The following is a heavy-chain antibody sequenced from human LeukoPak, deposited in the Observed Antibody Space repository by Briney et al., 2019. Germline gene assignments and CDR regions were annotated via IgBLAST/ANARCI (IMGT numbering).Heavy chain of an antibody. J-gene: IGHJ4*02. CDR2: INHSGST. CDR1: GGSFSGYY. D-gene: IGHD3-10*01. V-gene: IGHV4-34*01. Sequence: SETLSLTCAVYGGSFSGYYWSWIRQPPEKGLEWIGEINHSGSTNYNPSLGGRVTMSVDTSKNQFSLKLSSVTAADTAVYYCARGGDDGSGSFTDLDYWGQGTLVTVSS. CDR3: ARGGDDGSGSFTDLDY.